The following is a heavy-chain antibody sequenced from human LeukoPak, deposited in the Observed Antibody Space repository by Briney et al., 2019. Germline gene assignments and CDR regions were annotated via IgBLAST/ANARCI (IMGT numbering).Heavy chain of an antibody. D-gene: IGHD3-22*01. CDR1: GYTFTGYY. CDR3: ARGFGYYYDSSAPDAFDI. J-gene: IGHJ3*02. V-gene: IGHV1-2*02. Sequence: ASVTVSCKASGYTFTGYYMHWVRQAPGQGLEWMGWINPNSGGTNYAQKFQGRVTMTRDTSISTAYMELSRLRSDDTAVYYCARGFGYYYDSSAPDAFDIWGQGTMVTVSS. CDR2: INPNSGGT.